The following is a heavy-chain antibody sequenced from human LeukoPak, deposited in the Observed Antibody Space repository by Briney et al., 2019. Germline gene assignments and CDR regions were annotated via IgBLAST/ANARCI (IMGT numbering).Heavy chain of an antibody. Sequence: PGRSLRLSCAASGFTFSSYGMHWVRQAPGQGLEWMGIINPSGGSTSYAQKFQGRVTMTRDKSTSTVYMELSSLSSEDTAVHYCAGEAAGGTTSFDYWGQGTLVTVSS. CDR1: GFTFSSYG. CDR2: INPSGGST. CDR3: AGEAAGGTTSFDY. J-gene: IGHJ4*02. V-gene: IGHV1-46*01. D-gene: IGHD6-13*01.